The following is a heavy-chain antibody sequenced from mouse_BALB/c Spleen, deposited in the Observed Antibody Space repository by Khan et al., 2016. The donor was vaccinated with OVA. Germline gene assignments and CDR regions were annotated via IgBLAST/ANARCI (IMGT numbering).Heavy chain of an antibody. CDR3: ARSYGNYLDY. V-gene: IGHV3-2*02. CDR2: ISYSGST. J-gene: IGHJ2*01. CDR1: GYSITSDYA. D-gene: IGHD2-1*01. Sequence: EVQLQESGPGLVKPSQSLSLTCTVTGYSITSDYAWNWIRQFPGNKLEWMGYISYSGSTSYNPSLKSRISITRDTSKNQFFLQLNSVTTEDTATYYGARSYGNYLDYWGQGTTLTVSS.